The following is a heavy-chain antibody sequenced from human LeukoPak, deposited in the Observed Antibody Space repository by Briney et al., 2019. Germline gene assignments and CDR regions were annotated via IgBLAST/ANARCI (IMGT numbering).Heavy chain of an antibody. V-gene: IGHV3-30*18. J-gene: IGHJ4*02. Sequence: GSLRLSCAASGFTFSSYSMHWVRQAPGKGLEWVATISYDGSNKYYPDSVNGRLTISRDNSKNTLYLQMNSLGAEDTAVYYCAKSDSPWYFDYWGQGTLVTVSS. D-gene: IGHD3-22*01. CDR2: ISYDGSNK. CDR1: GFTFSSYS. CDR3: AKSDSPWYFDY.